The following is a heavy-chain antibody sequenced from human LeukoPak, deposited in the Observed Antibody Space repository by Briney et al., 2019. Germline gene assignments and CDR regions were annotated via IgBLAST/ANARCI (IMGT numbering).Heavy chain of an antibody. D-gene: IGHD6-6*01. J-gene: IGHJ6*03. CDR3: ARLWSEYSSSAKRYMDV. Sequence: PSETLSLTCTVSGGSISSSNYYWGWIRQPPGKGLEWIGSIYYSGSTYYNPSLKSRVTISVDTSKNQFSLKLSSVTAADTAVYYCARLWSEYSSSAKRYMDVWGKGTTVTVSS. CDR2: IYYSGST. CDR1: GGSISSSNYY. V-gene: IGHV4-39*01.